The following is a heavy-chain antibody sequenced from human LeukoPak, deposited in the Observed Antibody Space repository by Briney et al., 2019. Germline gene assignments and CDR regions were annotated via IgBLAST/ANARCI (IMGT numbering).Heavy chain of an antibody. J-gene: IGHJ4*02. CDR1: GDSMSNSRHY. CDR2: IFYSGST. Sequence: SSETLSLTCTVSGDSMSNSRHYWGWIRQPPGKGLEWIASIFYSGSTYYNPSLKSRVTISVDTSKDQFSLKVTSVTAADTALYFCARHVHIPGTTIPWFDNWGQGTLVTVSS. CDR3: ARHVHIPGTTIPWFDN. D-gene: IGHD1-7*01. V-gene: IGHV4-39*01.